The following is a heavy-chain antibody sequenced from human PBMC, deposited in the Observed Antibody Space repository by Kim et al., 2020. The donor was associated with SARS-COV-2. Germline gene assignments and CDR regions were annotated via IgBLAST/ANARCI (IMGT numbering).Heavy chain of an antibody. J-gene: IGHJ5*02. CDR3: ARSEACSFGP. Sequence: YVDSVKGRFTISRDNAKNSLYLQMNSLRAEDTALYYCARSEACSFGPWGQGTLVTVSS. D-gene: IGHD5-18*01. V-gene: IGHV3-7*03.